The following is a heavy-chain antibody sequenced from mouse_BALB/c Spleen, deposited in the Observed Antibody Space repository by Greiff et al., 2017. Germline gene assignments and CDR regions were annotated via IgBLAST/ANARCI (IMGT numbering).Heavy chain of an antibody. D-gene: IGHD4-1*01. J-gene: IGHJ2*01. CDR1: GFSLTSYG. Sequence: VKLMESGPGLVAPSQSLSITCTVSGFSLTSYGVHWVRQPPGKGLEWLGVIWAGGSTNYNSALMSRLSISKDNSKSQVFLKMNSLQTDDTAMYYCARDRGEKKLGYFDYWGQGTTLTVSS. CDR2: IWAGGST. CDR3: ARDRGEKKLGYFDY. V-gene: IGHV2-9*02.